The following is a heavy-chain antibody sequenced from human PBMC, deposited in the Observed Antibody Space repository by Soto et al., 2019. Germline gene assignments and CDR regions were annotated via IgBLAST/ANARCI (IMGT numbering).Heavy chain of an antibody. CDR3: AKDTAMVTYYYYGMDV. CDR2: ISGSGDNT. Sequence: VQLLESGGGLVQPGGSLRLSCTASQFSFSNYVMNWVRRAPGKGLEWVSTISGSGDNTKYADAVRGRFTISRDNSKNTLFLQMNSLRAEDTAVYYCAKDTAMVTYYYYGMDVWGQGTTVTVSS. D-gene: IGHD5-18*01. CDR1: QFSFSNYV. J-gene: IGHJ6*02. V-gene: IGHV3-23*01.